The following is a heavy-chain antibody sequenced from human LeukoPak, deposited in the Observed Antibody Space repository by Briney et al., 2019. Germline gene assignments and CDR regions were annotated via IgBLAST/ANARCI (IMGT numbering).Heavy chain of an antibody. CDR3: ARGDYSSGWYGDYYYYMDV. CDR2: INHSGST. CDR1: GGSFSGYY. V-gene: IGHV4-34*01. J-gene: IGHJ6*03. D-gene: IGHD6-19*01. Sequence: SETLSLTCAVYGGSFSGYYWSWIRQPPGKGLEWIGEINHSGSTNYNPSLKSRVTISVDTSKNQFSLKLSSVTAADTAVYYCARGDYSSGWYGDYYYYMDVWGKGTTVTVSS.